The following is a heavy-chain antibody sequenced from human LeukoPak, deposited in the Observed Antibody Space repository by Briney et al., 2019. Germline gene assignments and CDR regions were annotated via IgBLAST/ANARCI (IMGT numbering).Heavy chain of an antibody. Sequence: PGGSLRLSCAASGFTVSSNYMSWVRQAPGKGLEWVANIKQDGSEKYYVDSVKGRFTISRDNAKNSLYLQMNSLRAEDTAVYYCARENGDYDYWGQGTLVTVSS. CDR3: ARENGDYDY. J-gene: IGHJ4*02. CDR2: IKQDGSEK. CDR1: GFTVSSNY. D-gene: IGHD4-17*01. V-gene: IGHV3-7*01.